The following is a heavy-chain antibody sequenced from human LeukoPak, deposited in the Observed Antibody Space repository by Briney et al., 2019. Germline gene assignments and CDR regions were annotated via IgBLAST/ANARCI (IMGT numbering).Heavy chain of an antibody. J-gene: IGHJ4*02. CDR2: ISSSSSYI. Sequence: GGSLRLSCAASGFTFSSYSMTWVRQAPGKGLEWVSSISSSSSYIYYADLVKGRFTISRDNAKNSLYLQMNSLRAEDTAVYYCAREQGYCSGGSCYPYYFDYWGQGTLVTVSS. D-gene: IGHD2-15*01. CDR3: AREQGYCSGGSCYPYYFDY. V-gene: IGHV3-21*01. CDR1: GFTFSSYS.